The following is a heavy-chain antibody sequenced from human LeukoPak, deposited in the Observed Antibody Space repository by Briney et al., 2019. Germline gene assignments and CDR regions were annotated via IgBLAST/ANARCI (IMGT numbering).Heavy chain of an antibody. D-gene: IGHD2-2*01. CDR2: TYYRSKWYN. CDR1: GDSVSSNSAA. Sequence: SQTLSLTCAVSGDSVSSNSAAWNWIRQSPSRGLEWLGRTYYRSKWYNDYAVSVKSRITINPDTSKNQFSLKLSSVTAADTAVYYCARGLVVVPAAIRGPFDYWGQGTLVTVSS. J-gene: IGHJ4*02. CDR3: ARGLVVVPAAIRGPFDY. V-gene: IGHV6-1*01.